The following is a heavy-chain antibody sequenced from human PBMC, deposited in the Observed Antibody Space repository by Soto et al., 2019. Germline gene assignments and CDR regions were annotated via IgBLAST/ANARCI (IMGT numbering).Heavy chain of an antibody. CDR3: AKDGLTSGSWAY. Sequence: EVQLLESGGGLVQPGGSLRLSCAASGFTFSTYAMSWVRQAPGRGLEWFSAIIGSGGSTYYADSVKGRFTISRDNSKNTLYLQMNSLRAEDTAVYYCAKDGLTSGSWAYWGQGTLVTVSS. J-gene: IGHJ4*02. CDR1: GFTFSTYA. CDR2: IIGSGGST. D-gene: IGHD2-15*01. V-gene: IGHV3-23*01.